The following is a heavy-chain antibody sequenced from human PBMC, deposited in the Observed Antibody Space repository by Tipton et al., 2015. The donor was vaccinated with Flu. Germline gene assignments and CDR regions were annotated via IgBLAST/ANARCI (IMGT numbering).Heavy chain of an antibody. Sequence: TLSLTCTVSGDSISSCGAYWTWIRQHPGKGLEWIGCVYYSGSTYYNPSLESRVTVSVDTSKNQFSLKLSSMTAADTAVYYCARDQGFGAGLTYDYYIMDVWGHGTSVTVSS. CDR2: VYYSGST. CDR1: GDSISSCGAY. J-gene: IGHJ6*02. CDR3: ARDQGFGAGLTYDYYIMDV. V-gene: IGHV4-31*03. D-gene: IGHD3-10*01.